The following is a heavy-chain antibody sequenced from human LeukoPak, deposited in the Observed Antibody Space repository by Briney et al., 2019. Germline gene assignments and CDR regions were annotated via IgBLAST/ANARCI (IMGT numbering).Heavy chain of an antibody. J-gene: IGHJ4*02. CDR2: IKQDGREE. Sequence: GSLRLSCAASGFTFNTYWMSWVRQAPGKGLQWVANIKQDGREEYYVQSVKGRFTISRDNAKNSLYLQINSLRAEDTAVYYCARGYSGSFYYFDYWGQGTLVAVSS. D-gene: IGHD3-10*01. V-gene: IGHV3-7*04. CDR1: GFTFNTYW. CDR3: ARGYSGSFYYFDY.